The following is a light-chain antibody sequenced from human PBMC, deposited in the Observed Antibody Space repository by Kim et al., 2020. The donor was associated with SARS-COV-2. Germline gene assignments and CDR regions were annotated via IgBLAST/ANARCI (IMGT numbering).Light chain of an antibody. CDR3: SAWDSSLSAPV. CDR1: SNNVGNQG. Sequence: QTATLTCPGNSNNVGNQGAAWLQQHQGHPPKLLSYRNNNRPSGISERLSASRSGNTASLTITGLQPEDEAYYYCSAWDSSLSAPVFGGGTQLTVL. V-gene: IGLV10-54*01. J-gene: IGLJ2*01. CDR2: RNN.